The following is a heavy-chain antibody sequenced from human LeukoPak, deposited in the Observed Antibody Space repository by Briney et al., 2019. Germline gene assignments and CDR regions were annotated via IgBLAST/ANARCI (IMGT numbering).Heavy chain of an antibody. J-gene: IGHJ4*02. V-gene: IGHV4-59*11. Sequence: SETLSLTCTVSGGSISSHYWSWIRQPPGKGLEWIGYIYYSGSTNYNPSLKSRVTISVDTSKNQFSLELSSVTAADTAVYYCAREGSGGNAFDYWGQGTLVTVSS. CDR3: AREGSGGNAFDY. CDR1: GGSISSHY. CDR2: IYYSGST. D-gene: IGHD4-23*01.